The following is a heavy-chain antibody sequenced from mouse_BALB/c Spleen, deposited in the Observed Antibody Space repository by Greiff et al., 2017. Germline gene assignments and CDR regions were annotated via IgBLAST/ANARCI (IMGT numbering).Heavy chain of an antibody. Sequence: QVQLKESGPGLVAPSQCLSITCTASGFSLTGYGVNWVRQPPGKGLEWLGMIWGDGSTDYYSALKSRLSISKDNSKGHAFLKMNSLQTADTARDYCAGDQGDYYGSSYDYAMDYWGQGTSVTVSS. CDR3: AGDQGDYYGSSYDYAMDY. CDR2: IWGDGST. D-gene: IGHD1-1*01. J-gene: IGHJ4*01. V-gene: IGHV2-6-7*01. CDR1: GFSLTGYG.